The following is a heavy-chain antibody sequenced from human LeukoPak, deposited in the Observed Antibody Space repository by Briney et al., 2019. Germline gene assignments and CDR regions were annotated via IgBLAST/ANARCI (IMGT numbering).Heavy chain of an antibody. CDR1: GFSFSSYW. CDR3: AREDHSNYNY. Sequence: PGGSLRLSCAASGFSFSSYWMSWVRQVPGKGPEWVANIKQDGGEKYHVDSVKGRFTISRDNAKNSLYLQMNSLRVEDTAVYYCAREDHSNYNYWGQGALVTVSS. D-gene: IGHD4-11*01. CDR2: IKQDGGEK. J-gene: IGHJ4*02. V-gene: IGHV3-7*01.